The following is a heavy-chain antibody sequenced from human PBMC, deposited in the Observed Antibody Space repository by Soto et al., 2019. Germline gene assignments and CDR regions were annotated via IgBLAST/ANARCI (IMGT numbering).Heavy chain of an antibody. CDR2: IYYSGST. CDR3: VRDDSYYDILTGHRYYYYGMDV. D-gene: IGHD3-9*01. J-gene: IGHJ6*02. CDR1: GGSISSGGYY. Sequence: SETLSLTCTVSGGSISSGGYYWSWIRQHPGKGLEWIGYIYYSGSTYYNPSLKSRVTISVDTSKNQFSLKLSSVTAADTAVYYCVRDDSYYDILTGHRYYYYGMDVWGQGTTVTVSS. V-gene: IGHV4-31*03.